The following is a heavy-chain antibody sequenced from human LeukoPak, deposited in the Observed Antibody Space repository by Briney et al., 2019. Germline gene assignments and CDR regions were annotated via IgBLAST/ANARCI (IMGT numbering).Heavy chain of an antibody. V-gene: IGHV1-2*02. Sequence: ASVKVSCKTSGYTLIDYYIHWVRQAPGQGLEWMGWITPNSDDTDYAQKFQGRVSMTRDTSISTAYMELSSLRSDDTAVYYCARSPIGLGFFDYWGQGTLVTVSS. CDR3: ARSPIGLGFFDY. J-gene: IGHJ4*02. CDR2: ITPNSDDT. D-gene: IGHD7-27*01. CDR1: GYTLIDYY.